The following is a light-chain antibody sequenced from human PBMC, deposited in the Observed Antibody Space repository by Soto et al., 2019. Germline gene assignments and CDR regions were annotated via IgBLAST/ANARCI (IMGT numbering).Light chain of an antibody. J-gene: IGKJ1*01. V-gene: IGKV1-39*01. CDR3: QQSYVTPWT. Sequence: DIQMTQSPSSLSASVGDRVTITCRTSQTVTTYLNWYQQKLGKAPRLLIYAASTLQTGVPSRFNATGSGTDFSLSIHNLQPEDVAVYYCQQSYVTPWTFGQGTRLEV. CDR1: QTVTTY. CDR2: AAS.